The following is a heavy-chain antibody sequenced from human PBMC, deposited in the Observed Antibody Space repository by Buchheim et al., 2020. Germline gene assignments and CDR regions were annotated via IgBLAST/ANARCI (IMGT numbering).Heavy chain of an antibody. CDR2: ISYDGSNK. D-gene: IGHD5-18*01. J-gene: IGHJ4*02. V-gene: IGHV3-30*18. CDR3: AKDTAS. Sequence: QVQLVESGGGVVQPGRSLRLSCAASGFTFSSYGMHWVRQAPGKGLEWVAVISYDGSNKYYADSVKGRFTISRDNSKNTMYLQMNSLRAEDTAVYYCAKDTASWGQRTL. CDR1: GFTFSSYG.